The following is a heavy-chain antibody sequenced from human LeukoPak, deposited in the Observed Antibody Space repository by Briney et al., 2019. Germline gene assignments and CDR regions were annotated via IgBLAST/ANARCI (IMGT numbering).Heavy chain of an antibody. J-gene: IGHJ6*02. CDR3: AGSGSSGWYSDWIYGMDV. CDR1: GFTFSSYG. Sequence: GGSLRLSCAASGFTFSSYGMHWVRQAPGKGLEWVAVISYDGSNKYYADSVKGRFTISRDNSKNTLYLQMNSLRAEDTAVYYCAGSGSSGWYSDWIYGMDVWGQGTTVTVSS. V-gene: IGHV3-30*03. CDR2: ISYDGSNK. D-gene: IGHD6-19*01.